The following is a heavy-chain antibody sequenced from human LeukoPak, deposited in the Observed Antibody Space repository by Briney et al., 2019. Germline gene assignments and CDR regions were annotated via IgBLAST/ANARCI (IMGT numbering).Heavy chain of an antibody. CDR1: GGTFSSYA. CDR3: ASALVTPRYYYMDV. J-gene: IGHJ6*03. Sequence: SVKVSFKASGGTFSSYAFSWVRQAPGQGLEWMGRIIPISGTTIYAQNFQGRVSITTDESTSTAYLELSSLKSEDTAVYYCASALVTPRYYYMDVWDKGTTVTVSS. V-gene: IGHV1-69*05. D-gene: IGHD4-23*01. CDR2: IIPISGTT.